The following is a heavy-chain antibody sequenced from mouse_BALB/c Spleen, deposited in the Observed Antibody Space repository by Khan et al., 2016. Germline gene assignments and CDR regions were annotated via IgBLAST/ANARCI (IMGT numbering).Heavy chain of an antibody. J-gene: IGHJ3*01. CDR3: ARAGYYGYLVN. CDR1: GFDFSRYW. Sequence: EVQLQESGGGLVQPGGSLKLSCAASGFDFSRYWMSWVRQAPGKGLEWIGEINPDSSTINYTPSLTDKFIISRDNANNTLYLQMSKVRSEDTVLYYCARAGYYGYLVNWGQGTLVTVSA. CDR2: INPDSSTI. D-gene: IGHD1-1*01. V-gene: IGHV4-1*02.